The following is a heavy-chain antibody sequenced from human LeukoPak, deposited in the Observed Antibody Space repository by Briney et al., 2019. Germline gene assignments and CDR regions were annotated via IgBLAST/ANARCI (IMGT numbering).Heavy chain of an antibody. CDR3: AKDRSNSWFYGMDV. CDR2: ISAGGDTT. Sequence: GGSLRLSCAASGFTFSSYAMSWVRQAPGEGLEWVSGISAGGDTTYTADSVRGRFTISRDNSNNTLYLQMNSLRADDTAVYYCAKDRSNSWFYGMDVWGQGTTVTVSS. CDR1: GFTFSSYA. V-gene: IGHV3-23*01. J-gene: IGHJ6*02. D-gene: IGHD6-13*01.